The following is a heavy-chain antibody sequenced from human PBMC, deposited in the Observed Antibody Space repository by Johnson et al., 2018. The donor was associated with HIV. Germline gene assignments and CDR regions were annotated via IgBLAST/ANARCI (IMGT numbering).Heavy chain of an antibody. CDR2: IRYDGSNK. CDR3: VKGMDSSSWYAFDI. V-gene: IGHV3-30*02. J-gene: IGHJ3*02. Sequence: QVQLVESGGGVVQPGGSLRLSCAASGFSFSSYGMHWVRQAPGKGLEWVAFIRYDGSNKYYADSVKGRFTISRDNSKNTLYLQMNSLRAEDTAIYYCVKGMDSSSWYAFDIWGQGTMVTVSS. CDR1: GFSFSSYG. D-gene: IGHD6-13*01.